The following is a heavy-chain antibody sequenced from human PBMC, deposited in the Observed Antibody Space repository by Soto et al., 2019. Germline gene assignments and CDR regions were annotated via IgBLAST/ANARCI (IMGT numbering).Heavy chain of an antibody. CDR2: ISAYNGNT. V-gene: IGHV1-18*01. D-gene: IGHD1-26*01. CDR3: ARVSTKKWELLYFDY. Sequence: QVQLVQSGAEVKKPGASVKVCCKASGYTFTSYGISWVRQAPGQGLEWMGWISAYNGNTNYAQKLQGRVTMTTDTSTSTAYMELRSLRSDDTAVYYCARVSTKKWELLYFDYWGQGTLVTVSS. CDR1: GYTFTSYG. J-gene: IGHJ4*02.